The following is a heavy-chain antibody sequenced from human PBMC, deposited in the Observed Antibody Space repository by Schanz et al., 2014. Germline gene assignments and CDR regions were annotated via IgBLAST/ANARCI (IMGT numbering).Heavy chain of an antibody. Sequence: EVQLVESGGGLVQPGGSLRLSCVASGFTFSGSVMHWVRQASGKGLEWVGRIRSKADTYATTYAAPLKGRITISRDDSKNTAYLQMNSLKTEDMAVYYCCWSGSPIYYHGLDVWGQGTTVTVSS. CDR2: IRSKADTYAT. CDR3: CWSGSPIYYHGLDV. D-gene: IGHD3-10*01. J-gene: IGHJ6*02. V-gene: IGHV3-73*01. CDR1: GFTFSGSV.